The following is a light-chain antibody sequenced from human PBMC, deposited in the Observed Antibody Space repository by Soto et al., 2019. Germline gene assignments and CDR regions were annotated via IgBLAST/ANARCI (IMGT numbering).Light chain of an antibody. CDR3: AAWDDSLSGVV. CDR1: DSNVGINF. Sequence: QSVLTQPPSASATPGQRVTISCSGSDSNVGINFVYWYQQLPATAPKLLIYTNDHRPSWVPARFSGSKSGTSAALAISGLRYADEADYYCAAWDDSLSGVVFGGGTKLTVL. CDR2: TND. V-gene: IGLV1-47*02. J-gene: IGLJ2*01.